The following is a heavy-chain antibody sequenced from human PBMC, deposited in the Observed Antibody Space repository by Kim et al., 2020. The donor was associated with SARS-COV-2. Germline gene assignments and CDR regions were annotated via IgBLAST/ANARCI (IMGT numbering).Heavy chain of an antibody. D-gene: IGHD5-12*01. V-gene: IGHV3-11*04. Sequence: GGSLRLSCAASGFTFSDYYMSWIRQAPGKGLEWVSYISSSGSTIYYADSVKGRFTISRDNAKNSLYLQVNSLRAEDTAVYYCARAATKYYYGMDVWGQGTTVTVSS. CDR1: GFTFSDYY. J-gene: IGHJ6*02. CDR2: ISSSGSTI. CDR3: ARAATKYYYGMDV.